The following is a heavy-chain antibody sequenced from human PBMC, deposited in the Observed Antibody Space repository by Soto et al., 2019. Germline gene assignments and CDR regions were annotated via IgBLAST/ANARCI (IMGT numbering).Heavy chain of an antibody. V-gene: IGHV4-31*02. CDR2: IFNSGTT. CDR3: ALALGPTTGLDY. CDR1: GASTVSHYH. J-gene: IGHJ4*02. Sequence: LSLTCSVSGASTVSHYHWTWIRQPPGKGLEWMGYIFNSGTTFYNPSLTSRLSISMDTSGNHFSLELRSVTAADTAVYYCALALGPTTGLDYWGQGTLVTV. D-gene: IGHD1-26*01.